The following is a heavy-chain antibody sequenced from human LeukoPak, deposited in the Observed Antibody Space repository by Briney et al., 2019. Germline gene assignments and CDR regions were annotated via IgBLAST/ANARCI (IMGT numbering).Heavy chain of an antibody. Sequence: PGGPLRLSCAASGFTVSSNYMSWVRQAPGKGLDWVAYIDSSGGTIYYADSVTGRFTVSRDNAKNSLYLQMNSLRPEDTAVYYCARDKTPDTFYYYMDVWGKGTTVTVSS. V-gene: IGHV3-11*04. CDR1: GFTVSSNY. D-gene: IGHD1-14*01. CDR2: IDSSGGTI. J-gene: IGHJ6*03. CDR3: ARDKTPDTFYYYMDV.